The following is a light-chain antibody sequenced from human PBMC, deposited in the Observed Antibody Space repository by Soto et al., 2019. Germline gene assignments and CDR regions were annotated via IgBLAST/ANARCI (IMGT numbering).Light chain of an antibody. J-gene: IGKJ1*01. V-gene: IGKV3-20*01. Sequence: LTQCPGSLPLSPGERATLSCMASQSVSNNYLAWYQQKPGQAPRLLIYGASSRATGIPDRFSGSGSGTDFTLTISRLEPEDFAVYYCQQHGSSPAFGQGTMVDI. CDR1: QSVSNNY. CDR3: QQHGSSPA. CDR2: GAS.